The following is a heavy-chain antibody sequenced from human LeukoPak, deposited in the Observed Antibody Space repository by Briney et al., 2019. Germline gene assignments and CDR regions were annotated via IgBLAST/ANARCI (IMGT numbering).Heavy chain of an antibody. CDR2: IYPGDSDI. D-gene: IGHD2-15*01. J-gene: IGHJ1*01. V-gene: IGHV5-51*01. CDR3: ARTGYCSGGTCSHSGYFQH. CDR1: GYSFTTYW. Sequence: RGESLKISCKASGYSFTTYWIGWVRQMPGNGLEWMGLIYPGDSDIRYSPSFQGQVTISVDKSISTAYLQWSSLKASDTAMYYCARTGYCSGGTCSHSGYFQHWGQGTLVTVSS.